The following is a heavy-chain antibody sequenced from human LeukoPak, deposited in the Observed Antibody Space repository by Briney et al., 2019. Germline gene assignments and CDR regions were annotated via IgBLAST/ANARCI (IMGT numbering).Heavy chain of an antibody. CDR3: ARRAKIAVAGLRHYGMDV. V-gene: IGHV3-48*03. D-gene: IGHD6-19*01. J-gene: IGHJ6*02. Sequence: PGGSLRLSCAASGFTFSSYEMNWVRQAPGKGLEWVSYISSSGSTIYYADSVKGRFTISRDNAKNSLYLQMSSLRAEDTAVYYCARRAKIAVAGLRHYGMDVWGQGTTVTVSS. CDR1: GFTFSSYE. CDR2: ISSSGSTI.